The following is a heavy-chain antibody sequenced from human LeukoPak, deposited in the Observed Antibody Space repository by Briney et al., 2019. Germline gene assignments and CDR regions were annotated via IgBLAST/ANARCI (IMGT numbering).Heavy chain of an antibody. J-gene: IGHJ4*02. CDR2: IYYSGDT. Sequence: SETLSLTCTVSGASISSSSYSWSWIRQPPGKGLEWIGSIYYSGDTYYNPSLKSRVTISVDTSKNQFSLKLSSVTAADTAVYYCASGGGHPPYSNYGGIFDYWGQGTLVTVSS. CDR3: ASGGGHPPYSNYGGIFDY. D-gene: IGHD4-11*01. V-gene: IGHV4-39*01. CDR1: GASISSSSYS.